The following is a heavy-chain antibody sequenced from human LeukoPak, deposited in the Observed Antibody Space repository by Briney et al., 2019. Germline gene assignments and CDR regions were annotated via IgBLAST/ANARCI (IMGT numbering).Heavy chain of an antibody. D-gene: IGHD3-9*01. J-gene: IGHJ4*02. CDR3: ARQVHDILTGYDY. CDR1: GGSISSSSYY. V-gene: IGHV4-39*01. CDR2: IYYSGST. Sequence: TSEALSLTCTVSGGSISSSSYYWGWIRQPPGKGLEWIGSIYYSGSTYYNPSLKSRVTISVDTSKNQFSLKLSPVTAADTAVYYCARQVHDILTGYDYWGQGTLVTVSS.